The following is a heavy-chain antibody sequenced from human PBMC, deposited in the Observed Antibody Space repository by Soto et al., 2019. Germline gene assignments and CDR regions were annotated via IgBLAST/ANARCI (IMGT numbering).Heavy chain of an antibody. J-gene: IGHJ4*02. Sequence: SETLSLTCVVSGYSISSGYYWGWIRQSPGKGLEWIGSIYYSGSTYYNPSLKSRGIISVDTSQNQFSLNLTSVTVADTAVYYCAIVRLGGTRDFDFWGQGTLVTVS. D-gene: IGHD1-26*01. CDR2: IYYSGST. CDR1: GYSISSGYY. CDR3: AIVRLGGTRDFDF. V-gene: IGHV4-38-2*01.